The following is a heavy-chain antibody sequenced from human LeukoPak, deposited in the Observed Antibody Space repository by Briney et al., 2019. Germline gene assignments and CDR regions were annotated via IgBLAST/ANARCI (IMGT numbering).Heavy chain of an antibody. D-gene: IGHD5-24*01. J-gene: IGHJ4*02. CDR3: VRGDGYNFFDY. CDR2: IYIGGNT. CDR1: GFTVSSSY. Sequence: GVSLRLSCAASGFTVSSSYMSWVRQAPGKGLEWVSVIYIGGNTYYAESVKGRFTISRDNSENTLYLQLNSLRAEDTAVYYCVRGDGYNFFDYWGQGTLVTVSS. V-gene: IGHV3-53*01.